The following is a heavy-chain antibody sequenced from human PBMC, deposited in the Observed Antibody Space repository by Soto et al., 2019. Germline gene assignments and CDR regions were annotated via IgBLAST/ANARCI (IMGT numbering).Heavy chain of an antibody. J-gene: IGHJ4*02. D-gene: IGHD6-19*01. CDR3: ARLRLAVAGTGVYFDY. Sequence: ASVKVSWKASGYTFTSYGISWVRQAPGQGLEWMGWISAYNGNTNYAQKLQGRVTMTTDTSTSTAYMELRSLRSDDTAVYYCARLRLAVAGTGVYFDYWGQGTLVTVSS. V-gene: IGHV1-18*01. CDR1: GYTFTSYG. CDR2: ISAYNGNT.